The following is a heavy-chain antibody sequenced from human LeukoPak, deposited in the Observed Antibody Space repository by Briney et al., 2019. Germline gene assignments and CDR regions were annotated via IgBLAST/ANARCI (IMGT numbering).Heavy chain of an antibody. CDR2: IYPGDSDT. J-gene: IGHJ4*02. Sequence: GESLKISCKGSGYSFTSYWIGWVRQMPGKGLEWMGIIYPGDSDTRYSPSFQGQVTISADKSISTAYLQWSSLKASDTAMYYCARNRADYYDSSGYSDYWGQGTLVTVSS. D-gene: IGHD3-22*01. CDR1: GYSFTSYW. V-gene: IGHV5-51*01. CDR3: ARNRADYYDSSGYSDY.